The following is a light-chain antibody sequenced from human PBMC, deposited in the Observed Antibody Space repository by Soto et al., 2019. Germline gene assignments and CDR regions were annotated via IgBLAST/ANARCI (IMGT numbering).Light chain of an antibody. CDR2: DTS. J-gene: IGKJ1*01. CDR1: QSVTNS. V-gene: IGKV3-11*01. CDR3: QQRSNWPHT. Sequence: EIVLTQSPATLSLSPGERAALSCRASQSVTNSIAWYQHKLGQAPRLLVYDTSNRAAGVPGRFSGSGSGTDFTLTISSLEPEDFALYYCQQRSNWPHTFGQGTKVEIK.